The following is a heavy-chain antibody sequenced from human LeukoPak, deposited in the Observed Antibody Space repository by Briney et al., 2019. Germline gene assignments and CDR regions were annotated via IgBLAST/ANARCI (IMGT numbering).Heavy chain of an antibody. CDR1: GGTFSSYA. CDR3: ARVGLLWFGELLWFDP. CDR2: IIPIFGTA. J-gene: IGHJ5*02. D-gene: IGHD3-10*01. V-gene: IGHV1-69*05. Sequence: SVKVSCKASGGTFSSYAISWVRQAPGQGLEWMGRIIPIFGTANYAQKFQGRVTITTDESTSTAYMELSSLRSDDTAVYYCARVGLLWFGELLWFDPWGQGTLVTVSS.